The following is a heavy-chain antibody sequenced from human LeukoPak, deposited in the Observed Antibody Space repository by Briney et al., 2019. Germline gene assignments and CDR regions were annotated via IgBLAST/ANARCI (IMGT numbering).Heavy chain of an antibody. CDR3: ARFGVNYGMDV. CDR1: GFTFSSFW. Sequence: PGGSLRLSCAASGFTFSSFWMSWVRQTTGKGLEWVANIKPDGSEKEYVDYLKGRFTISRDNAENSLYLQVNSLRVEDTAVYYCARFGVNYGMDVWGQGTTVTVSS. D-gene: IGHD3-16*01. CDR2: IKPDGSEK. J-gene: IGHJ6*02. V-gene: IGHV3-7*04.